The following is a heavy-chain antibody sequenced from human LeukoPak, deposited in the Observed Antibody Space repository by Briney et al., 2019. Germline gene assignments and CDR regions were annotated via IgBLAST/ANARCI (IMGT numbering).Heavy chain of an antibody. CDR2: IYNSGST. V-gene: IGHV4-59*01. D-gene: IGHD3-10*01. CDR3: ARAGAIYYGSGQIDY. J-gene: IGHJ4*02. Sequence: SETLPLTCTVSGGSISSYYWIWIRQAPGKGLEWIAFIYNSGSTNYNPSLKSRVTISVDTSKNQFSLKLSSVTAADTAVYYCARAGAIYYGSGQIDYWGQGTLVTVSS. CDR1: GGSISSYY.